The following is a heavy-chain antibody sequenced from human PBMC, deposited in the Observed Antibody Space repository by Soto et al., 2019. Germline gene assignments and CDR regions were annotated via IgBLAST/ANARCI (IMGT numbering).Heavy chain of an antibody. J-gene: IGHJ6*02. CDR2: IIPIFGTA. V-gene: IGHV1-69*13. Sequence: ASVKVSCKASGGTFSSYAISCVLQAPVQGREWMGGIIPIFGTANYAQKFQGRVTITADESTSTAYMELSSLRSEDTAVYYCARDRGYCSSTSCYTDYYYGMDVWGQGTTVTVSS. CDR1: GGTFSSYA. D-gene: IGHD2-2*02. CDR3: ARDRGYCSSTSCYTDYYYGMDV.